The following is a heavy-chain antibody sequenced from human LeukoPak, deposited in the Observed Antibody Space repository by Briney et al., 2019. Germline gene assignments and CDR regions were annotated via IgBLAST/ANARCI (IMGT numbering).Heavy chain of an antibody. J-gene: IGHJ4*02. CDR2: ISHTGST. CDR3: ASVTATTPFDY. CDR1: GGSISSNNW. D-gene: IGHD1-1*01. Sequence: SGTLSLTCGVSGGSISSNNWWTWVRPPPGKGLEWIGEISHTGSTNYNPSLESRVTMSVDTSKNLFSLSLSSVTAADTAVYFCASVTATTPFDYWGQGTLVTVSS. V-gene: IGHV4-4*02.